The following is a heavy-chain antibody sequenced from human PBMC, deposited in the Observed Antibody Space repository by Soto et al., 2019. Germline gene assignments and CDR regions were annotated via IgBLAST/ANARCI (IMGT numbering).Heavy chain of an antibody. CDR1: GFTFSNFW. V-gene: IGHV3-74*01. CDR2: ISPDGSTT. J-gene: IGHJ4*02. CDR3: ADSWLPTSY. Sequence: GGSLRLSCAASGFTFSNFWMHWVRQAPGKGLVWVSRISPDGSTTSYADSVKGRFTISRDNAKSTLYLQMNSLRAEDTAVYYCADSWLPTSYWDPGTLVTVSS. D-gene: IGHD5-12*01.